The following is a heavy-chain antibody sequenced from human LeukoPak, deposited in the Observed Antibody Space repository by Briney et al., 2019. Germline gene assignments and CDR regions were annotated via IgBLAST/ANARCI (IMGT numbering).Heavy chain of an antibody. CDR1: GFTFSSYA. V-gene: IGHV3-30*02. D-gene: IGHD3-3*01. J-gene: IGHJ6*03. CDR2: IRYDGTNK. Sequence: PGGSLRLSCAASGFTFSSYAMHWVRQAPGKGLEWLAFIRYDGTNKYYADSVKGRFTIPRDNSQNTLSLQVNNVKTEDAAIYYCAKTSLSDGSGYYYYMDVWGKGTTVTVSS. CDR3: AKTSLSDGSGYYYYMDV.